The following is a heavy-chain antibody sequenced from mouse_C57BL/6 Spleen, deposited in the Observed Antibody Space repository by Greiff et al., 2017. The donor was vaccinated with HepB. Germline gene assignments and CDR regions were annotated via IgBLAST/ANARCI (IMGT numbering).Heavy chain of an antibody. CDR3: VRQGVAYYAMDY. Sequence: EVQRVESGGGLVQPKGSLKLSCAASGFSFNTYAMNWVRQAPGKGLEWVARIRSKSNNYATYYADSVKDRFTISRDDSESMLYLQMNNLKTEDTAMYYCVRQGVAYYAMDYWGQGTSVTVSS. CDR1: GFSFNTYA. CDR2: IRSKSNNYAT. D-gene: IGHD1-1*02. V-gene: IGHV10-1*01. J-gene: IGHJ4*01.